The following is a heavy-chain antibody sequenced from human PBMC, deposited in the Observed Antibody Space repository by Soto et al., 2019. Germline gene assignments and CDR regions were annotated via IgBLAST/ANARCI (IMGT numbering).Heavy chain of an antibody. J-gene: IGHJ4*02. CDR1: GGSIRGSNW. CDR2: IYHSGSN. Sequence: QVQLQESGPGLVKPSGTLSLTCAVSGGSIRGSNWWSWVRQPPGKGLEWIGEIYHSGSNNYNPSLESRVTISVDKSKNQFSLKLTSVTAADTAVYYCVKDIYYFDYWGQGTLVTVSS. V-gene: IGHV4-4*02. D-gene: IGHD2-21*01. CDR3: VKDIYYFDY.